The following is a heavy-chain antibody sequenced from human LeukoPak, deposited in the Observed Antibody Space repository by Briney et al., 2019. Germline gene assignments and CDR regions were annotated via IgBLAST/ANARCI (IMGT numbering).Heavy chain of an antibody. Sequence: GGSLRLSCAASGFTFSSYGMHWVRQAPGKGLEWVAVIWYDGSNKYYADSVKGRVTISRDNSKNTLYLQLNSLRAEDTAVYYCARAPQAIFGVVITRYYGMDVWGQGTTVTVSS. J-gene: IGHJ6*02. CDR1: GFTFSSYG. CDR3: ARAPQAIFGVVITRYYGMDV. V-gene: IGHV3-33*01. D-gene: IGHD3-3*01. CDR2: IWYDGSNK.